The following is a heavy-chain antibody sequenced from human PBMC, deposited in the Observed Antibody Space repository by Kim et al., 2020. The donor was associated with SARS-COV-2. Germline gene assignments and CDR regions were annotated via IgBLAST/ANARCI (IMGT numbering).Heavy chain of an antibody. Sequence: ASVKVSCKASGYTFTDYYMHWVRQAPGQGLEWMGWINPNNGGTNYAQNFQGRVTMTRDTSISTAYMELNRLRFDDTAVYYCARSVQRRGSHGDYWGQGTLVTVSS. J-gene: IGHJ4*02. V-gene: IGHV1-2*02. CDR2: INPNNGGT. D-gene: IGHD1-26*01. CDR3: ARSVQRRGSHGDY. CDR1: GYTFTDYY.